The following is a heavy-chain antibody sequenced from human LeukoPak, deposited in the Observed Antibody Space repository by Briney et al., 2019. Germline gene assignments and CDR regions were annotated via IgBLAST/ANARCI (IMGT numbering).Heavy chain of an antibody. CDR3: ARVPRSTRIPIFR. Sequence: GGSLRLSCAASAFTFSSYEMNWVRQAPGKGLEWVSYISSSGDTIYYADSVKGRFTISRDNAKSSLYLQMNSLRAEDTAVYHCARVPRSTRIPIFRWGQGTLVTVSS. CDR1: AFTFSSYE. D-gene: IGHD3-3*01. J-gene: IGHJ4*02. V-gene: IGHV3-48*03. CDR2: ISSSGDTI.